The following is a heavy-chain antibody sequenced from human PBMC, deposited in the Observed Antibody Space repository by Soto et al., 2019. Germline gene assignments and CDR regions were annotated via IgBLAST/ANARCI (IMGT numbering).Heavy chain of an antibody. CDR3: AKDQDLGYDFWSGSPYYFDY. Sequence: GGSLRLSCAASGFTFSSYAMSWVRQAPGKGLEWVSAISGSGGSTYYADSVKGRFTISRDNSKNTLYLQMNSLRAEDTAVYYCAKDQDLGYDFWSGSPYYFDYWGQGTLVTVSS. V-gene: IGHV3-23*01. CDR1: GFTFSSYA. J-gene: IGHJ4*02. D-gene: IGHD3-3*01. CDR2: ISGSGGST.